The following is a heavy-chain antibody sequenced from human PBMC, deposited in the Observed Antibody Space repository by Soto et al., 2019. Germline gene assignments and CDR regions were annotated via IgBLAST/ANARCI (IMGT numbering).Heavy chain of an antibody. Sequence: GGSMRLSCAGSGFIFKNYALNWVRQAPGKGLEWVASITRDGYNKYYADSVKGRFTISRDNSRDTLSLQMTALTIEDSSVYYCTKSSGGSSSVGMDYWGQGTRVTVSS. CDR3: TKSSGGSSSVGMDY. D-gene: IGHD6-6*01. CDR1: GFIFKNYA. V-gene: IGHV3-30*04. CDR2: ITRDGYNK. J-gene: IGHJ4*02.